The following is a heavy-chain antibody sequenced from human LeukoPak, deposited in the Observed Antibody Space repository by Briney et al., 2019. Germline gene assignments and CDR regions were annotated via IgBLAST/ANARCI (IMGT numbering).Heavy chain of an antibody. V-gene: IGHV6-1*01. J-gene: IGHJ4*02. Sequence: SQTLSLTCAISGDSVSSKSAAWNWIRQSPSRGLEWLGRTYYRSKWYNDYAVSVKSRMTINPGTSKNQFSLQLNSVTPEDTAVYYCAREKFVFIAAAGAFDYWGQGTLVTVSS. D-gene: IGHD6-13*01. CDR1: GDSVSSKSAA. CDR3: AREKFVFIAAAGAFDY. CDR2: TYYRSKWYN.